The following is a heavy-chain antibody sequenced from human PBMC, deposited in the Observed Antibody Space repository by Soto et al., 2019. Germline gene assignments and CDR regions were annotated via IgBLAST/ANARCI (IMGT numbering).Heavy chain of an antibody. CDR1: GFTVSTYH. D-gene: IGHD3-10*01. J-gene: IGHJ4*02. CDR2: IYSAGSA. CDR3: ARDGSSRPTEY. Sequence: GGSLRLSCEASGFTVSTYHMSWVRQAPGKGLEWVSVIYSAGSADFADSVKVRFTISRDISKNTVYLQMNSLRAEDTAVYYCARDGSSRPTEYWGQGTLVTVSS. V-gene: IGHV3-66*01.